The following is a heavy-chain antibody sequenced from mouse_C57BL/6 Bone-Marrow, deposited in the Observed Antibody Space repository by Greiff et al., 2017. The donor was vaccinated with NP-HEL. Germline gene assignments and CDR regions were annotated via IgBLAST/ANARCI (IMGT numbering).Heavy chain of an antibody. D-gene: IGHD1-1*01. CDR1: GYTFTSYW. J-gene: IGHJ2*01. Sequence: QVQLQQPGAELVKPGASVKLSCQASGYTFTSYWMQWVKQRPGQGLEWIGEIDPSDSYTNYNQKFKGKATLTVETSSCTAYMQLSSLTSEDSAVYYCAREGGSSDFDGWGKGTTLTVSS. CDR2: IDPSDSYT. V-gene: IGHV1-50*01. CDR3: AREGGSSDFDG.